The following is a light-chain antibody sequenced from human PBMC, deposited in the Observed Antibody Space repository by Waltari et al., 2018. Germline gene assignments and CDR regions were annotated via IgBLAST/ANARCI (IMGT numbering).Light chain of an antibody. CDR3: QQSYSPPYT. Sequence: DIQMTYSTYSQSASVDDSIITTCRASQSISTYLNWYQQKPGKAPKLLISGATSLRGGVPSGFSGSGSGTDFTLTISSLQPEDFATYYCQQSYSPPYTFGQGTKVEIK. CDR2: GAT. J-gene: IGKJ2*01. V-gene: IGKV1-39*01. CDR1: QSISTY.